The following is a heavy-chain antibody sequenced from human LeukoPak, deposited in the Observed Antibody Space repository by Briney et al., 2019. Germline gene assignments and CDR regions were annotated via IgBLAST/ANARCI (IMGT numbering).Heavy chain of an antibody. CDR2: IYYSGST. CDR3: ARQLGYCSSTSCYADKVDY. V-gene: IGHV4-39*01. D-gene: IGHD2-2*01. J-gene: IGHJ4*02. CDR1: GGSISSSSYY. Sequence: SGTLSLTCTVSGGSISSSSYYWGWIRQPPGKGLEWIGSIYYSGSTYYNPSLKSRVTISVGTSKNQFSLKLSSVTAADTAVYYCARQLGYCSSTSCYADKVDYWGQGTLVTVSS.